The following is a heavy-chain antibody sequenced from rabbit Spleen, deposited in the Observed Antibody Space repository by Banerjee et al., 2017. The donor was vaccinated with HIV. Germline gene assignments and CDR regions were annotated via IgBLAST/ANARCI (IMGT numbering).Heavy chain of an antibody. V-gene: IGHV1S45*01. J-gene: IGHJ4*01. Sequence: EQLEESGGDLVKPEGSLTLTCTASGFSFSSSYWISWVRQAPGKGLEWIGCIYTVSGSAYYASWAKGRFTISKTSSTTVTLQMTSLTAADTATYFCARDHGGGSINFDLWGPGTLVTVS. CDR3: ARDHGGGSINFDL. D-gene: IGHD8-1*01. CDR2: IYTVSGSA. CDR1: GFSFSSSYW.